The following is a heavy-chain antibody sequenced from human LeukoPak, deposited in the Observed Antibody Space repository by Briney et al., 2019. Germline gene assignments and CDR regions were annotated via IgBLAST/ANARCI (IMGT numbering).Heavy chain of an antibody. CDR3: ARGGRGLRYFDWLRTNNWFDP. CDR2: ISYDGSNK. D-gene: IGHD3-9*01. Sequence: GGSLRLSCAASGFTFSSYAMHWVRQAPGKGLEWVAVISYDGSNKYYADSVKGRFTISRDNSKNTLYLQMNSLRAEDTAVYYCARGGRGLRYFDWLRTNNWFDPWGQGTLVTVSS. J-gene: IGHJ5*02. V-gene: IGHV3-30*04. CDR1: GFTFSSYA.